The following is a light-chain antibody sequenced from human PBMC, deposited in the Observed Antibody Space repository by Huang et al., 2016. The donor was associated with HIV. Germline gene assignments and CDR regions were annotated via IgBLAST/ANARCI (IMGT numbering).Light chain of an antibody. CDR1: QSISNS. Sequence: DIRVTQSPSSLSPSVGDRVTITCRASQSISNSLSWYQQSSGKAPKLLLHTASTLENGVPSRFRGSGSGAEYTLTVSSLQPEDFATYYCQQYYGTPTFGQGTRVEIK. J-gene: IGKJ1*01. CDR2: TAS. V-gene: IGKV1-NL1*01. CDR3: QQYYGTPT.